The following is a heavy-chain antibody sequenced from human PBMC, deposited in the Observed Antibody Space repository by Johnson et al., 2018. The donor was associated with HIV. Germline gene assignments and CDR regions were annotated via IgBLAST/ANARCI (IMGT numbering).Heavy chain of an antibody. J-gene: IGHJ3*02. CDR2: IYSGGST. CDR1: GFTVSSNY. CDR3: ARDRGIGAAGDAFDI. V-gene: IGHV3-66*01. D-gene: IGHD6-13*01. Sequence: EVQLVESGGGVVRPGGSLRLSCAASGFTVSSNYMSWVRQAPGKGLEWVSVIYSGGSTYDADSVKGRFTISRDNSKNTLYVQMNSLKTEDTAVYYCARDRGIGAAGDAFDIWGQGTMVTVSS.